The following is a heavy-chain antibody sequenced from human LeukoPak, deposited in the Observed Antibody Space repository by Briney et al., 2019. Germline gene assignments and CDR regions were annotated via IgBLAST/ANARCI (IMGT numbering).Heavy chain of an antibody. CDR2: IYHSGST. Sequence: PSETLSLTCAVSGGSIRSGGYSGSWIRQPPGKGLEWIGYIYHSGSTYYNPSLKSRVTISVDRSKNQFSLKLSSVTAADTAVYYCARAHDDDWFDPWGQGTLVTVSS. D-gene: IGHD3-16*01. CDR1: GGSIRSGGYS. J-gene: IGHJ5*02. CDR3: ARAHDDDWFDP. V-gene: IGHV4-30-2*01.